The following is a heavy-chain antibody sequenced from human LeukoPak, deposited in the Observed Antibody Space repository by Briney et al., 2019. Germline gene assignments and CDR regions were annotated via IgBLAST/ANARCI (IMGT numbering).Heavy chain of an antibody. Sequence: PGGSLRLSCAASGLTISSNYMSWVRQAPGKGLEWVSVIYSGGSTYYADSVKGRFTISRDSSKNTLYLQMNSLRAEDTAVYYCARRQRVRGVIYYGMDVWGQGTTVTVSS. CDR2: IYSGGST. D-gene: IGHD3-10*01. CDR1: GLTISSNY. CDR3: ARRQRVRGVIYYGMDV. J-gene: IGHJ6*02. V-gene: IGHV3-66*01.